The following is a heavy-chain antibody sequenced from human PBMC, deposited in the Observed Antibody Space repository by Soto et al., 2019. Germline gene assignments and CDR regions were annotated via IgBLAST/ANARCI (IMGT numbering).Heavy chain of an antibody. CDR3: ARDPYYAQWGFDP. D-gene: IGHD2-2*01. V-gene: IGHV3-64*01. CDR1: GFTFSSYS. J-gene: IGHJ5*02. CDR2: ISSDGDST. Sequence: PGGSLRLSCAASGFTFSSYSMHWVRQAPGKGLEYVSGISSDGDSTYYANSVKGRFSVSRDNSKNILYLQMASLRAEDMAVYYCARDPYYAQWGFDPWGQGTLVTVSS.